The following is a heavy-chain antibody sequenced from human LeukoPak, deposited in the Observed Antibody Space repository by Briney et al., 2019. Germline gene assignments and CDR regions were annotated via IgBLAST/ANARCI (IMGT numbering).Heavy chain of an antibody. CDR2: IYYSGST. CDR1: GGSISSYY. J-gene: IGHJ3*02. Sequence: PSETLSLTCTVSGGSISSYYWSWIRQPPGKGLEWIGYIYYSGSTNYSPSLKSRVTISVDTSKNQFSLKLSSVTAADTAVYYCARTSWRDAFDIWGQGTMVTVSS. CDR3: ARTSWRDAFDI. V-gene: IGHV4-59*01. D-gene: IGHD5-24*01.